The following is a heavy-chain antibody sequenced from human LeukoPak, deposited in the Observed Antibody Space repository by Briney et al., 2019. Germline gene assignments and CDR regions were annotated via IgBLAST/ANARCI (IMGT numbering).Heavy chain of an antibody. V-gene: IGHV4-61*02. J-gene: IGHJ6*03. CDR2: IYTSGST. CDR3: AGLGTTTGYYYMDV. Sequence: PSETLSLTCTVSGGFISSGSYYWSWIRQPAGKGLEWIGRIYTSGSTNYNPSLKSRVTISVDTSKNQFSLKLSSVTAADTAVYYCAGLGTTTGYYYMDVWGKGTTVTVSS. D-gene: IGHD7-27*01. CDR1: GGFISSGSYY.